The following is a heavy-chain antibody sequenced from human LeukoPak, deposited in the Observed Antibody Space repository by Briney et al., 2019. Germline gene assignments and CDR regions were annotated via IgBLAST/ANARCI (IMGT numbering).Heavy chain of an antibody. CDR1: GFTFSSYW. V-gene: IGHV3-74*01. CDR2: INSDGSST. CDR3: AREGSCWPGNWFDP. J-gene: IGHJ5*02. Sequence: GGSLRLSCAASGFTFSSYWMHWVRQAPGKGLVWVSRINSDGSSTSYADSVKGRFTISRDNAKNTLYLQMNSLRAEDTAVYYCAREGSCWPGNWFDPWGQGTLVTVSS. D-gene: IGHD1-26*01.